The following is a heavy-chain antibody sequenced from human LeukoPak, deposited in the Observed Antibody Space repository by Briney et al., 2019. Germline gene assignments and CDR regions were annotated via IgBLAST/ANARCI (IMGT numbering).Heavy chain of an antibody. CDR1: GGTFISYA. D-gene: IGHD2-2*01. CDR3: ARERDCSSTSCYDP. CDR2: IIPIFGTA. V-gene: IGHV1-69*05. Sequence: SVKVSCKASGGTFISYAISWVRQAPGQGLEWMGRIIPIFGTANYAQKFQGRVTITTDKSTSTAYMELSSLRSEDTAVYYCARERDCSSTSCYDPGGQGTLVTVSS. J-gene: IGHJ5*02.